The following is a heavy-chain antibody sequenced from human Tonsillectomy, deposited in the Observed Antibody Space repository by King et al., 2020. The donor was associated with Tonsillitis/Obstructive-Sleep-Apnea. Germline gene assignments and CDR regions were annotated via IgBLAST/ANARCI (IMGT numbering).Heavy chain of an antibody. V-gene: IGHV4-59*01. CDR2: IYYSGST. Sequence: VQLQGSGPGLVKPSETLSLTCTVSGGSISSYYWSWIRQPPGKGLEWIGYIYYSGSTNYNPSLKSRVTISVDTSKNQFSLKLSSVTAADTAGYYCARGYDFWSSNWFDPWGQGTLVTVSS. J-gene: IGHJ5*02. D-gene: IGHD3-3*01. CDR3: ARGYDFWSSNWFDP. CDR1: GGSISSYY.